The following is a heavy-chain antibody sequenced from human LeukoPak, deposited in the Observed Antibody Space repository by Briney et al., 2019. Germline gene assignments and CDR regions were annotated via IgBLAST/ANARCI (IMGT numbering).Heavy chain of an antibody. CDR3: ARLFGELLLPSDHFYYMDV. CDR1: GYTFTTSG. J-gene: IGHJ6*03. Sequence: ASVKVSCKASGYTFTTSGLAWVRQAPGQGLEWMGWINPFNDITDYAQTFKGRVTMTTDTSTTTAYTELRSLKSDDTAVYYCARLFGELLLPSDHFYYMDVWGKGTAVTVSS. D-gene: IGHD3-10*02. V-gene: IGHV1-18*01. CDR2: INPFNDIT.